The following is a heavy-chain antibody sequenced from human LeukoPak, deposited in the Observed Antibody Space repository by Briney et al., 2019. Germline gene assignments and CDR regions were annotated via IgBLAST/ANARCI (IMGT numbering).Heavy chain of an antibody. CDR1: GFTVSSNY. V-gene: IGHV3-53*01. D-gene: IGHD1-26*01. Sequence: QTGGSLRLSCAASGFTVSSNYMSWVRQAPGKGLEWVSVIYSGGSTYYADSVKGRFTIPRDNSKNTLYLQMNSLRAEDTAVYYCARRMSTVSERGATIIDYWGQGTLVTVSS. CDR2: IYSGGST. CDR3: ARRMSTVSERGATIIDY. J-gene: IGHJ4*02.